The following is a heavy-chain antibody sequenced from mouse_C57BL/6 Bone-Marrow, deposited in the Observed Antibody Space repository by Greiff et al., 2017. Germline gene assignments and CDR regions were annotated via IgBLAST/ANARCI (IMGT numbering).Heavy chain of an antibody. CDR1: GFTFTDYY. J-gene: IGHJ4*01. CDR2: IRNKANGYTT. D-gene: IGHD1-1*01. Sequence: EVKLMESGGGLVQPGGSLSLSCAASGFTFTDYYMSWVRQPPGKALEWLGFIRNKANGYTTEYSASVKGRFTISRDNSQSILYLQMNALRAEDSATYYCARSYYGSSEDAMDYWGQGTSVTVSS. CDR3: ARSYYGSSEDAMDY. V-gene: IGHV7-3*01.